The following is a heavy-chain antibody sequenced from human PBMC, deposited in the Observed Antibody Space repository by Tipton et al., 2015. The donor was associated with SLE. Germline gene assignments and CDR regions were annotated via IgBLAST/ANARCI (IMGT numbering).Heavy chain of an antibody. CDR1: GYKFTNYW. D-gene: IGHD3-10*01. Sequence: VQLVQSGAEVKKPGESLKISCKGSGYKFTNYWIGWVRQMPGKGLEWMGIIFPRDSDTRYSPSFQGQVTISADKSISTAYLQWSSLRAADTAMYYCARPDGSGSYHLDSWGQGTLVTVSS. CDR2: IFPRDSDT. J-gene: IGHJ4*02. CDR3: ARPDGSGSYHLDS. V-gene: IGHV5-51*03.